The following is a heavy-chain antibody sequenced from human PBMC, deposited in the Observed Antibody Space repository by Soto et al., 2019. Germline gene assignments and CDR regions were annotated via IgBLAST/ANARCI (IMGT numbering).Heavy chain of an antibody. D-gene: IGHD6-6*01. Sequence: QVQLLQSGAEVKKPGASVKVSCKASGDTFTNYGITWVRQAPGQGLEWMGWISAYNGNTHYTQRLQGRVTMTTDTSTSTAYMELRGLRSDDTAVYYCARVRKLVGYFYYYMDVWGKGTTVTVSS. CDR2: ISAYNGNT. CDR1: GDTFTNYG. J-gene: IGHJ6*03. V-gene: IGHV1-18*01. CDR3: ARVRKLVGYFYYYMDV.